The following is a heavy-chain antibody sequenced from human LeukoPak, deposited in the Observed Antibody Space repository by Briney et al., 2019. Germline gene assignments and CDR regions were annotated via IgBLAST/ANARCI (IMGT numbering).Heavy chain of an antibody. D-gene: IGHD5-18*01. CDR2: ISSNGGST. CDR1: GFTFSSYA. CDR3: VKEGPERGFWYSYGSATFDY. Sequence: GGSLRLSCAASGFTFSSYAMSWVRQAPGKGLEYVSAISSNGGSTYYADSVKGRFTISRDNSKNTLYLQMSNLRAEDTAVYYCVKEGPERGFWYSYGSATFDYWGQGTLVTVSS. V-gene: IGHV3-64D*06. J-gene: IGHJ4*02.